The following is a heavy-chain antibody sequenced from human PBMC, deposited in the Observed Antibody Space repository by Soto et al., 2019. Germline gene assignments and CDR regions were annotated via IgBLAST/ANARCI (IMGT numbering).Heavy chain of an antibody. CDR2: ISSSSSTI. CDR3: ARGREDVY. Sequence: PGGSLRLSCAASGFTFSSYSMNWVRQAPGKGLEWVSYISSSSSTIYYADSVKGRFTISRDNAKNSLYLQLNSLRAEDTAVYYCARGREDVYWGQGTLVTVSS. J-gene: IGHJ4*02. V-gene: IGHV3-48*01. CDR1: GFTFSSYS. D-gene: IGHD1-26*01.